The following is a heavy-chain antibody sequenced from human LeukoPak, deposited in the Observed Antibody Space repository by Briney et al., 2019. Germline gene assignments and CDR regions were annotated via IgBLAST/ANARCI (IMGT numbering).Heavy chain of an antibody. Sequence: VASVKVSCKASGYTFTSYGISWVRQAPGQGLEWMGWISAYNGNTNYAQKLQGRVTMTTDTSTSTAYMELRSLRSDDTAVYYCARLLQPSTVTPWFYYYYYGMDVWGQGTTVTVSS. CDR2: ISAYNGNT. J-gene: IGHJ6*02. CDR3: ARLLQPSTVTPWFYYYYYGMDV. D-gene: IGHD4-17*01. CDR1: GYTFTSYG. V-gene: IGHV1-18*01.